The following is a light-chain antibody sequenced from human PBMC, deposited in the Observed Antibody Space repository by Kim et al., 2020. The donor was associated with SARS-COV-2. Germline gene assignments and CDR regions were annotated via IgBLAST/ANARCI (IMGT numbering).Light chain of an antibody. Sequence: QRVTLACTGSSSNIGAGYDVHWYHQLPGTAPKLLIYGNSNRPSGVPDRFSGSKSGTSASLAITGLQAEDEADYYCQSYDSSLSGSVFGGGTKLTVL. V-gene: IGLV1-40*01. CDR1: SSNIGAGYD. J-gene: IGLJ3*02. CDR3: QSYDSSLSGSV. CDR2: GNS.